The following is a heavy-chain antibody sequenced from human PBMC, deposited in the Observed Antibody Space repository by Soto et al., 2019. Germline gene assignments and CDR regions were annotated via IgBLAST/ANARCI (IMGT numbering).Heavy chain of an antibody. CDR2: ISYDGSNK. J-gene: IGHJ4*02. CDR3: AKEFWPLTMVRGVNLPRFDY. D-gene: IGHD3-10*01. CDR1: GFTFSSYG. Sequence: VGSLRLSCAASGFTFSSYGMHWVRQAPGKGLEWVAVISYDGSNKYYADSVKGRFTISRDNSKNTLYLQMNSLRAEDTAVYYCAKEFWPLTMVRGVNLPRFDYWGQGTLVSVSS. V-gene: IGHV3-30*18.